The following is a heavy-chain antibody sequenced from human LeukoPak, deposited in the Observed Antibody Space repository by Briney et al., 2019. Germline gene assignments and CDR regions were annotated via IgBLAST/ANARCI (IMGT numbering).Heavy chain of an antibody. Sequence: GASVKVSCKASGYTFTGYCMHWVRQAPGQGLEWMGRIIPMLGTTKYAQKFQGRVTITADKFTTTAHMELSSLTSEDTAIYYCARASGYENNWLDPWGQGTLVSVSS. V-gene: IGHV1-69*08. CDR2: IIPMLGTT. CDR1: GYTFTGYC. J-gene: IGHJ5*02. D-gene: IGHD5-12*01. CDR3: ARASGYENNWLDP.